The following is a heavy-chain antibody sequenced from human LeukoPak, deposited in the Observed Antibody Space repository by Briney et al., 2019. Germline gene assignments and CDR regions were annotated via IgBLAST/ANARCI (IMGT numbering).Heavy chain of an antibody. CDR1: GFSFSSYA. V-gene: IGHV3-30*01. CDR3: TRDRGGINDFDY. J-gene: IGHJ4*02. Sequence: GGSLSLTCTDSGFSFSSYAMHWVRQSPGKGLEWVAVTSNHGNDGFYADSVKGRFTISRDNSKKTLYLQMDSLRPEDTGVYYCTRDRGGINDFDYWGQGTLVTVSS. CDR2: TSNHGNDG. D-gene: IGHD3-10*01.